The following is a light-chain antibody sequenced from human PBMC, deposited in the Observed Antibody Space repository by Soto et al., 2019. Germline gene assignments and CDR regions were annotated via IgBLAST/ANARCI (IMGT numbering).Light chain of an antibody. Sequence: QSALTQPPSASGSPGQSVTISCTGTSSDVGGYDFVSWYQLHPGKAPKLIIFEVAKRPSGVPDRFSGSKSGNTASLTVSGLLSEDEADYYCASYAGGNQVFGTGTKATVL. CDR1: SSDVGGYDF. CDR2: EVA. J-gene: IGLJ1*01. V-gene: IGLV2-8*01. CDR3: ASYAGGNQV.